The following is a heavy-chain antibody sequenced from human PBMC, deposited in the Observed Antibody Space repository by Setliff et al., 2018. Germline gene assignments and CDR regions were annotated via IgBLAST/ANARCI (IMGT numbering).Heavy chain of an antibody. J-gene: IGHJ3*02. Sequence: ASVKVSCKASGYTFTSYYIHWVRQAPGQGLEWMGIINPSSGTTSYAQKFQGRVTMTTDTSTSTAYMELRSLRSDDTAVYYCARDLDYQYYYETSGRDAFDIWGLGTMVTVSS. CDR3: ARDLDYQYYYETSGRDAFDI. V-gene: IGHV1-46*01. D-gene: IGHD3-22*01. CDR1: GYTFTSYY. CDR2: INPSSGTT.